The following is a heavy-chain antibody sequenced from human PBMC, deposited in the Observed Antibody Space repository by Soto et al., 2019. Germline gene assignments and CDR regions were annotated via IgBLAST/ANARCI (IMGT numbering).Heavy chain of an antibody. D-gene: IGHD5-18*01. CDR1: GFTFTSYA. CDR3: AKDRGAMVSHFDY. J-gene: IGHJ4*02. CDR2: IRATGDSP. V-gene: IGHV3-23*01. Sequence: HPGGSLRLSCAASGFTFTSYAMTWVRQAPGKGLEWVSGIRATGDSPYYADSVKGRFTISKDNSKNTLYLQMNSLRAEDTAVYYCAKDRGAMVSHFDYWGQGTLVTVSS.